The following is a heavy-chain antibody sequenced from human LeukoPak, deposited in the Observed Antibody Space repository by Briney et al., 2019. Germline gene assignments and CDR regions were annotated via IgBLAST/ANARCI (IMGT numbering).Heavy chain of an antibody. CDR3: ARDLSGSLDY. CDR2: INSDGSST. Sequence: GGSLRLSCASSGFTFSTNWMHWVRQAPGKGLVWVSLINSDGSSTRYADSVKGRFTISRDNAKNTLYLQMNSLRAEDTAVYYCARDLSGSLDYWGRGTLVTVSS. D-gene: IGHD1-26*01. V-gene: IGHV3-74*01. J-gene: IGHJ4*02. CDR1: GFTFSTNW.